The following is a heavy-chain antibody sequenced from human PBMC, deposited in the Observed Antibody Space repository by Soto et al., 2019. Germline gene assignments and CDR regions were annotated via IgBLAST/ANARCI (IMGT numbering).Heavy chain of an antibody. CDR3: ARAPPGPAPRWGV. Sequence: QLQMQESGSGLVKPSQTLSLTCTVSGGSITSGGYSWSWIRQTPGMGLEWIGYIYPTGKTYYNSSLKNRATLSIATSQNQCALQLTSVTAADTAVYFCARAPPGPAPRWGVWGHGTTVTVSS. J-gene: IGHJ6*02. CDR1: GGSITSGGYS. D-gene: IGHD3-16*01. CDR2: IYPTGKT. V-gene: IGHV4-30-2*01.